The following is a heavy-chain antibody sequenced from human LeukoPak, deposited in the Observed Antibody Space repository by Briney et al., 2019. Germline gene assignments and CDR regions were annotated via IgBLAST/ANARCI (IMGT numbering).Heavy chain of an antibody. CDR1: GGTFSDYA. Sequence: ASVKVSCKASGGTFSDYAYNWVRQAPGQGLEWMGVFIPILGTANSTQNFQDRVTITADISTNTAYLELTSLRSEDTAVYFCAGIPVFGVVLHQVPVWGKGTTVTVSS. D-gene: IGHD3-3*01. CDR3: AGIPVFGVVLHQVPV. CDR2: FIPILGTA. V-gene: IGHV1-69*10. J-gene: IGHJ6*04.